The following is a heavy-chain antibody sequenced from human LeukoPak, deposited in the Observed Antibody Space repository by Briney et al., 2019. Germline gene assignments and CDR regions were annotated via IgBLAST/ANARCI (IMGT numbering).Heavy chain of an antibody. CDR1: GFSVSSNY. CDR2: IYSGGRT. D-gene: IGHD5-18*01. V-gene: IGHV3-53*01. CDR3: ASGTGYSYGYEWGYFDY. J-gene: IGHJ4*02. Sequence: GGSLRLSWAVSGFSVSSNYMSWVRQAPGKGLEWVLVIYSGGRTYYGDSVKGRFTISRDNPKNTLYLQMNSLRVEDTGVYYCASGTGYSYGYEWGYFDYWGQGTLVTVSS.